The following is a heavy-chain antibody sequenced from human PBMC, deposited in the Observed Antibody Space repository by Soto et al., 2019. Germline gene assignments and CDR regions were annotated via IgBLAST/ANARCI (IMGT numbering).Heavy chain of an antibody. Sequence: GGSLRLSCAASGFTFSSYSMNWVRQAPGKGLEWVSYISSSSSTIYYADSVKGRFTISRDNAKNSLYLQMNSLRAEDTAVYYCARDPFVVVPAAIVIDWYFDLWGRGTLVTVSS. CDR3: ARDPFVVVPAAIVIDWYFDL. CDR1: GFTFSSYS. D-gene: IGHD2-2*02. V-gene: IGHV3-48*01. J-gene: IGHJ2*01. CDR2: ISSSSSTI.